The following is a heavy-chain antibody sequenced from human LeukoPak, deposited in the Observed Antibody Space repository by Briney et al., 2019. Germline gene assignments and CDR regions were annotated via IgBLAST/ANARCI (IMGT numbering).Heavy chain of an antibody. V-gene: IGHV4-39*01. CDR1: GGSISSSSYY. J-gene: IGHJ6*02. Sequence: KPSETLSLTCTVSGGSISSSSYYWGWIRQPPGKGLEWIGSIYYSGSTYYNPSLKSRVTISVDTSKNQFSLKLSSVTAADTAVYYCARLCRTRLVVPAIYYYYGMDVWGQGTTVTVSS. D-gene: IGHD2-2*01. CDR3: ARLCRTRLVVPAIYYYYGMDV. CDR2: IYYSGST.